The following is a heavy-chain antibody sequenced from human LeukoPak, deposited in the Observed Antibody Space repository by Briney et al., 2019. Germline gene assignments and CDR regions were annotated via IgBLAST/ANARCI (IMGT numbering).Heavy chain of an antibody. Sequence: GGSLRLSCAASGFTFSSYGMHWVRQAPGKGLEWVAVIWYDGSNKYYADSVKGRFTISRDNSKNTLYLQMNSLRAEDTAVYYCASGSFWGSGGYAHYYYGMDVWGKGTTVTVSS. CDR3: ASGSFWGSGGYAHYYYGMDV. CDR1: GFTFSSYG. V-gene: IGHV3-33*01. D-gene: IGHD3-10*01. J-gene: IGHJ6*04. CDR2: IWYDGSNK.